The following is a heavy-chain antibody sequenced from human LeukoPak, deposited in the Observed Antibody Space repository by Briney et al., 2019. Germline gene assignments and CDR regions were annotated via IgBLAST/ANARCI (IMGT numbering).Heavy chain of an antibody. CDR2: INPNSGGT. J-gene: IGHJ4*02. Sequence: ASVKVSCKASGYTFTGYYMHWVRQAPGQGLEWMGRINPNSGGTNYAQKFQGRVTMTRDTSISTAYMEVNSLRSDDTAVYYCARDLSSTSNWELDSWGQGTLVTVSS. CDR3: ARDLSSTSNWELDS. CDR1: GYTFTGYY. D-gene: IGHD7-27*01. V-gene: IGHV1-2*06.